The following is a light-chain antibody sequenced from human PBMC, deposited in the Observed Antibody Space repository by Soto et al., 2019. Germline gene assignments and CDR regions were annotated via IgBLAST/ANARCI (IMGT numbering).Light chain of an antibody. CDR1: QSISSY. CDR2: AAS. Sequence: DIQMTQSPSSLSASVGDRVTITCRASQSISSYLNWYQQKPGKAPKLLIYAASSLQSGVPSRFSGSGSGTXXXXXISSLQPEDFATYYCQQSYSTLGYTFGQGTKLEIK. V-gene: IGKV1-39*01. CDR3: QQSYSTLGYT. J-gene: IGKJ2*01.